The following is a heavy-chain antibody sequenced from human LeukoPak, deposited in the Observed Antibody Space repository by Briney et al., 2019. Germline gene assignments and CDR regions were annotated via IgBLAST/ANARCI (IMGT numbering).Heavy chain of an antibody. J-gene: IGHJ3*02. Sequence: GGSLRLSCAASGFTFSDYYMSWIRQAPGKGLEWVSYISSSGSTIYYADSVKGRFTISRDNAKNSLYLQMNSLRAEDTAVYYCARDGETTVTPLRAFDIWGQGTMVTVSS. D-gene: IGHD4-17*01. CDR1: GFTFSDYY. CDR2: ISSSGSTI. V-gene: IGHV3-11*01. CDR3: ARDGETTVTPLRAFDI.